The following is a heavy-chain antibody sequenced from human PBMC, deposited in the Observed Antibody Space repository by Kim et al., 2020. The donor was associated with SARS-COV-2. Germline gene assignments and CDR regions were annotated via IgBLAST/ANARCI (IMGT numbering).Heavy chain of an antibody. CDR3: ARGELPNFRGAFDI. Sequence: SVKVSCKASGGTFSSYAISWVRQAPGQGLEWMGGIIPIFGTANYAQKFQGRVTITADESTSTAYMELSSLRSEDTAVYYCARGELPNFRGAFDIWGQGTMVTVSS. CDR2: IIPIFGTA. V-gene: IGHV1-69*13. CDR1: GGTFSSYA. J-gene: IGHJ3*02. D-gene: IGHD1-26*01.